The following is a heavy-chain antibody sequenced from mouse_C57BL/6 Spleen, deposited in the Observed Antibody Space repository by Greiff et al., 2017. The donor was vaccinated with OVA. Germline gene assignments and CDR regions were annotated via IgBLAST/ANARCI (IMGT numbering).Heavy chain of an antibody. CDR3: VRDQDYGYDDAMDY. D-gene: IGHD2-2*01. J-gene: IGHJ4*01. CDR2: IRSKSSNYAT. V-gene: IGHV10-3*01. CDR1: GFTFNTYA. Sequence: EVHLVESGGGLVQPKGSLKLSCAASGFTFNTYAMHWVRQAPGKGLEWVARIRSKSSNYATYYADSVKDRFTISRDDSQSMLYLQMNNLKTEDTAMYYCVRDQDYGYDDAMDYWGQGTSVTVSS.